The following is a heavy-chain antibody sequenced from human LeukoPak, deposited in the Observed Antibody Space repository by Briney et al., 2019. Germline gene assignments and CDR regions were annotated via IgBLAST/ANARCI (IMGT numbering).Heavy chain of an antibody. CDR3: ARHSVGADGDGVDY. D-gene: IGHD1-26*01. Sequence: SETLSLTCTVSGGSISSSSYYWGWIRQPPGKGLEWIGSIYYSGSTYYNPSLKSRVTISVDTSKNQFSLKLSSVTAADTAVYYCARHSVGADGDGVDYWGQGTLVTVSS. V-gene: IGHV4-39*01. CDR1: GGSISSSSYY. CDR2: IYYSGST. J-gene: IGHJ4*02.